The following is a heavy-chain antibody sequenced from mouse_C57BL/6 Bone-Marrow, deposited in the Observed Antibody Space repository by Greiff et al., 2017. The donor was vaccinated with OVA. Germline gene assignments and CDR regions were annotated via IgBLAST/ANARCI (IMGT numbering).Heavy chain of an antibody. CDR1: GYSITSDY. CDR3: ARSRTTVVARGYFDV. J-gene: IGHJ1*03. V-gene: IGHV3-8*01. CDR2: ISYSGST. Sequence: EVMLVESGPGLAKPSQTLSLPCSVTGYSITSDYWNWIRKFPGHKLEYIGYISYSGSTYYNPSLKSLISITRDTSKNQYYLQLNSVTTEDTATYYCARSRTTVVARGYFDVWGTGTTVTVSS. D-gene: IGHD1-1*01.